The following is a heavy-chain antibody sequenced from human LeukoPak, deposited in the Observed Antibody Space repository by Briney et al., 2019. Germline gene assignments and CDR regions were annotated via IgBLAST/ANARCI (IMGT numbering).Heavy chain of an antibody. CDR2: IYPGDSDT. V-gene: IGHV5-51*01. CDR3: ARKSAAGLDY. J-gene: IGHJ4*02. Sequence: GESLKISSKGSGYSFTTYLIGWVRQMPGKGLEWMGIIYPGDSDTRYSPSFQGQVTISADKSISTAYLQWSSLQASDTAMYYCARKSAAGLDYWGQGTLVTVSS. CDR1: GYSFTTYL. D-gene: IGHD6-13*01.